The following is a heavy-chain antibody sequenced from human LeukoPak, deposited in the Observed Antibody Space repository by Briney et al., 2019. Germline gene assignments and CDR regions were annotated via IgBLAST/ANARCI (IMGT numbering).Heavy chain of an antibody. J-gene: IGHJ4*02. D-gene: IGHD5-24*01. V-gene: IGHV3-64*01. CDR1: GFIFNNYA. CDR2: ISSNGGTT. CDR3: AGEVADGMDY. Sequence: GGSLRLSCAASGFIFNNYAMQWVRQAPGKGLECVSVISSNGGTTYYANSVKGRFTIPRDNSKNTLYLQMGSLRAEDMAVYYCAGEVADGMDYWGQGTMVTVSS.